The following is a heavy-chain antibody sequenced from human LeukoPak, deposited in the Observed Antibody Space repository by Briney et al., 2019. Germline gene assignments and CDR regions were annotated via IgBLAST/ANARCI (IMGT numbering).Heavy chain of an antibody. CDR3: ARWANDFDY. J-gene: IGHJ4*02. CDR2: IYHSGST. CDR1: GYSFSSGYY. Sequence: PSETLSLTCAVSGYSFSSGYYWGWIRQPPGKGLEWIGSIYHSGSTYYNPSLKSRVTISVDTSKNQFSLKLSSVTAADTAVYYCARWANDFDYWGQGTLVTVSS. V-gene: IGHV4-38-2*01. D-gene: IGHD1-1*01.